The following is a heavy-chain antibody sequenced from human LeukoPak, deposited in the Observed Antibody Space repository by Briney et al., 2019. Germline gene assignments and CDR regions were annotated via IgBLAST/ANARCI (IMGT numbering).Heavy chain of an antibody. Sequence: SETLSLTCTVSGGSISSSGYHWGWIRQPPGKVLEWIGSIYYSGSTYYNPSLKSRVTISVDMSQNHFSLKLSSVTAADTAVHYCAPHQKWASSTYFDYWGQGTLVTVSS. J-gene: IGHJ4*02. CDR1: GGSISSSGYH. CDR2: IYYSGST. CDR3: APHQKWASSTYFDY. V-gene: IGHV4-39*01. D-gene: IGHD6-19*01.